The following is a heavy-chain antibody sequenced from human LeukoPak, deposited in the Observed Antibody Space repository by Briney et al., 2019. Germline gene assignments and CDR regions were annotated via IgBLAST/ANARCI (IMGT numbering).Heavy chain of an antibody. D-gene: IGHD3-22*01. CDR3: ARLTYYYDSSGYQEDAFDY. V-gene: IGHV6-1*01. CDR2: TYYRSKWYN. J-gene: IGHJ4*02. Sequence: SQTLSLTCAISGDSVSSNSAAWNWIRQSPSRGLEWLGRTYYRSKWYNDYAVSVKSRITINPDTSKNQFSLQLNSVTPEDTAVYYCARLTYYYDSSGYQEDAFDYWGQGTLVTVSS. CDR1: GDSVSSNSAA.